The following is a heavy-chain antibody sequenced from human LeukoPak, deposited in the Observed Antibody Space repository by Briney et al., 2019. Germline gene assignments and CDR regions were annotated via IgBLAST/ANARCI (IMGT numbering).Heavy chain of an antibody. J-gene: IGHJ4*02. V-gene: IGHV4-39*07. CDR2: IYYSGST. CDR3: ARLAVVVTARPDY. Sequence: SETLSLTCTVSGGSISSSSYYWGWIRQPPGKGLEWIGSIYYSGSTYYNPSLKSRVTISVDTSKNQFSLKLSSVTAADTAVYYCARLAVVVTARPDYWGQGTLVTVSS. CDR1: GGSISSSSYY. D-gene: IGHD2-21*02.